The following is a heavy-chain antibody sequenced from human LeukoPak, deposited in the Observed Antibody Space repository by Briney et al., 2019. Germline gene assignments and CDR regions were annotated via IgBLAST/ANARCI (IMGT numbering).Heavy chain of an antibody. V-gene: IGHV3-74*01. D-gene: IGHD2-21*02. CDR2: INADGSST. CDR3: ARGVNGDSRFDP. J-gene: IGHJ5*02. Sequence: GGSLRLSCAASGFTFSGAWMCGVRQAPGKGLEWVARINADGSSTRYADSVKGRFTISRDNAKNTLYLQMNSLRAEDTAVYYCARGVNGDSRFDPWGQGTLVTVSS. CDR1: GFTFSGAW.